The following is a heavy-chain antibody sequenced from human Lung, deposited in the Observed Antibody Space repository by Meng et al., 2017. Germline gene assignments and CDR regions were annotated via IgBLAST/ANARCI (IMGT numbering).Heavy chain of an antibody. CDR1: GGAFRDYY. J-gene: IGHJ4*02. CDR3: ARGWLLSPPFYFDF. V-gene: IGHV4-34*02. CDR2: INDSGSS. D-gene: IGHD4-23*01. Sequence: QVQLQQWGAGLLKPSGTLSLTWAVYGGAFRDYYWSWFRQTPGKGLEWIGDINDSGSSNSNPSLKSRVTMSVDTTKKQFSLTLNSVTAADTAVYYCARGWLLSPPFYFDFWGRGVLVTVSS.